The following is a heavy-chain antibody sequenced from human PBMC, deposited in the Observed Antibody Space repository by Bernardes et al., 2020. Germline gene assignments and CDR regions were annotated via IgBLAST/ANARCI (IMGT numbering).Heavy chain of an antibody. J-gene: IGHJ1*01. Sequence: ASVKVSCKASGYTFTSYYMHWVRQAPGQGLEWMGIINPSGGSTSYAQKFQGRVTMTRDTSTSTVYMELSSLRSEDTAVYYCASSYCGGDCYPSPEYFQHWGQGTLVTVSS. CDR1: GYTFTSYY. CDR2: INPSGGST. D-gene: IGHD2-21*01. V-gene: IGHV1-46*01. CDR3: ASSYCGGDCYPSPEYFQH.